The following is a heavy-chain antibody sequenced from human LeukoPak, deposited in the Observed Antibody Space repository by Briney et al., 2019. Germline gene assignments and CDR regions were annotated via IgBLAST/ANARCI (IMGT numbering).Heavy chain of an antibody. V-gene: IGHV3-30*18. CDR3: AKDSHFGC. Sequence: PGGSLRLSCAASGFTFSSYGMHWVRQAPGKGLEWVAVISYDGSNKYYADSVKGRFTISRDNSKNTLYLQMNSLRAEDTAVYYCAKDSHFGCWGQGTLVTVFS. D-gene: IGHD3-10*01. J-gene: IGHJ4*02. CDR1: GFTFSSYG. CDR2: ISYDGSNK.